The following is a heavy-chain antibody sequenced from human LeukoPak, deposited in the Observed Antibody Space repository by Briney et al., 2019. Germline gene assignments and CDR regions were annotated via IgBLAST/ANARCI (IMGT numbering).Heavy chain of an antibody. CDR3: ARGYDSSGYAALNAFDI. V-gene: IGHV1-69*05. CDR1: GGTFSSYA. Sequence: SVKVSCKASGGTFSSYAISWVRQAPGQGLGWMGGIIPIFGTANYAQKFQGRVTITTDESTSTAYMELSSLRSEDTAVYYCARGYDSSGYAALNAFDIWGQGTMATVSS. CDR2: IIPIFGTA. D-gene: IGHD3-22*01. J-gene: IGHJ3*02.